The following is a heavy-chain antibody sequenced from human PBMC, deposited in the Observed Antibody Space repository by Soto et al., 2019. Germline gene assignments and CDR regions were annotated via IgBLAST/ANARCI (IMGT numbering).Heavy chain of an antibody. CDR1: GFTFSSYG. Sequence: GGSLRLSCAASGFTFSSYGMHWVRQAPGKGLEWVAVIWYDGSNKYYADSVKGRFTISRDNSKNTLYLQMNSLRAEDTAVYYCARTSIFGVVKGYYGMDVWGQGTTVTVSS. J-gene: IGHJ6*02. CDR2: IWYDGSNK. CDR3: ARTSIFGVVKGYYGMDV. V-gene: IGHV3-33*01. D-gene: IGHD3-3*01.